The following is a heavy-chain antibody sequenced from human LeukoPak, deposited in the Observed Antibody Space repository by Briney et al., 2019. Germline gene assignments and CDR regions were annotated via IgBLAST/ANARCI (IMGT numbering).Heavy chain of an antibody. CDR3: VTYAY. Sequence: KPGGSLRLSCAPSGFTFSDNYLSWIRQAPGKGLKWISYISPSGSTIYYADSVTGRFTISRDNAQSSLYLQMNSLRAEDTALYHCVTYAYWGQGTLVTVSS. D-gene: IGHD1-20*01. V-gene: IGHV3-11*04. CDR1: GFTFSDNY. CDR2: ISPSGSTI. J-gene: IGHJ4*02.